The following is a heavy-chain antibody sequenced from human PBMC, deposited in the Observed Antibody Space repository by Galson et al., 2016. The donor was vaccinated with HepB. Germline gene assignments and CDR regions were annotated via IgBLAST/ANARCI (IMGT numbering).Heavy chain of an antibody. J-gene: IGHJ4*02. Sequence: SLRLSCAASGFNFNTFWMHWVRQVPGNGLVWVSRIDTDGRITTYADSVRGRFTISRDNTKNTLFLQMNSLRAEDTAVCYCARDLGGYGCYWGQGTLVTVSS. CDR3: ARDLGGYGCY. CDR1: GFNFNTFW. V-gene: IGHV3-74*03. CDR2: IDTDGRIT. D-gene: IGHD5-12*01.